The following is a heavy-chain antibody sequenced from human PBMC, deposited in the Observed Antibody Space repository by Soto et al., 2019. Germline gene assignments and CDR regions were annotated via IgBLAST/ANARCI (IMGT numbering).Heavy chain of an antibody. V-gene: IGHV4-30-4*01. CDR3: ARDLAAAGYFDY. Sequence: LSLTCTVSGGSISSGDYYWSWIRQPPGKGLEWIGYIYYSGSTYYNPSLKSRVTISVDTSKNQFSLELSSVTAADTAVYYCARDLAAAGYFDYWGQGTLVTVSS. J-gene: IGHJ4*02. CDR1: GGSISSGDYY. CDR2: IYYSGST. D-gene: IGHD6-13*01.